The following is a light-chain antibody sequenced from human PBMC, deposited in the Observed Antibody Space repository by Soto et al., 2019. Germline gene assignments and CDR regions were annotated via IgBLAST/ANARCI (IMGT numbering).Light chain of an antibody. CDR3: LQDYNYPYT. Sequence: AIQMTQSPSSLSASVGDRVTITCRASQGIRNDLGWYQQKPGKAPKLLIYDASSLQSGVPSRFSGSGSGTDFTLTISSLQSEDFATYYCLQDYNYPYTFGQGTKLEIK. V-gene: IGKV1-6*01. J-gene: IGKJ2*01. CDR2: DAS. CDR1: QGIRND.